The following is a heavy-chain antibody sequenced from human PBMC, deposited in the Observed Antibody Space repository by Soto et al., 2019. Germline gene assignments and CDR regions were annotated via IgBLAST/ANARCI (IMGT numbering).Heavy chain of an antibody. D-gene: IGHD2-2*01. CDR2: ISWNSNTI. J-gene: IGHJ6*02. Sequence: GGSLRLSCAASGFTFDNYAMHWVRQAPGKGLEWVSGISWNSNTIAYADSVKGRFTISRDNSKNTLYLQMNSLRAEDTAVYYCAKAQLPLSYYYYGMDVWGQGTTVTVSS. V-gene: IGHV3-9*01. CDR1: GFTFDNYA. CDR3: AKAQLPLSYYYYGMDV.